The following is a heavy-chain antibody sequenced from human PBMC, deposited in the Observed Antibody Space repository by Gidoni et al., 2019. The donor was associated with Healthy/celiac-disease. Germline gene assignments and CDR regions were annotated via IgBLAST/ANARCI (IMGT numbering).Heavy chain of an antibody. J-gene: IGHJ4*02. CDR1: GFTFSSYW. Sequence: EVQLVESGGGLVQPGGSLRISCAASGFTFSSYWMSWVRQAPGKGLEWVANIKQDGSEKYYVDSVKGRFTISRDNAKNSLYLQMNSLRAEDTAVYYCARHKDGDYFDYWGQGTLVTVSS. D-gene: IGHD4-17*01. V-gene: IGHV3-7*04. CDR2: IKQDGSEK. CDR3: ARHKDGDYFDY.